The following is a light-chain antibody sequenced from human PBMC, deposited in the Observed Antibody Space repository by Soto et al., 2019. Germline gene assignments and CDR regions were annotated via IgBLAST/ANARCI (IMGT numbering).Light chain of an antibody. J-gene: IGLJ2*01. CDR3: QVWDSSTVV. Sequence: SYELTQPLSVSVALGQMARITCGGNNIGSKNVHWYQQKPGQAPVLVIYRDSSRPSGIPERFSGSNSGNTATLTISRAQAGDEADYYCQVWDSSTVVFGGGTKLTVL. CDR2: RDS. V-gene: IGLV3-9*01. CDR1: NIGSKN.